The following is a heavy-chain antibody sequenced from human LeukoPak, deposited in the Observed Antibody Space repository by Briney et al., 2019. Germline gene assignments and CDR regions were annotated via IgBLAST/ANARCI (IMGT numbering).Heavy chain of an antibody. CDR1: GYSISNGYY. CDR3: ARERPYSYGYMLLGIFDY. D-gene: IGHD5-18*01. Sequence: SETLSLTRTVSGYSISNGYYWGWIRQPPGKGLEWIGSIYHSGSTYYNPSLKSRVTISVDTSKNQFSLKLSSVTAADTAVYYCARERPYSYGYMLLGIFDYWGQGTLVTVSS. J-gene: IGHJ4*02. CDR2: IYHSGST. V-gene: IGHV4-38-2*02.